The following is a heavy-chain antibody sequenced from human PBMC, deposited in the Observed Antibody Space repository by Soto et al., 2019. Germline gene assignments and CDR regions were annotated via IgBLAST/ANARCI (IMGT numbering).Heavy chain of an antibody. D-gene: IGHD3-16*01. CDR2: IIPIFGTA. J-gene: IGHJ2*01. CDR3: ARPFQSWPGGWYFDL. V-gene: IGHV1-69*01. Sequence: QVQLVQSGAEVKKPGSSVKVSCKASGGTFSSYSINWVRQAPGQGLEWMGGIIPIFGTANYAQKFQGRVTLTADESTSTAHMELSSLRNEYTALYYCARPFQSWPGGWYFDLWGRGTLCTVSS. CDR1: GGTFSSYS.